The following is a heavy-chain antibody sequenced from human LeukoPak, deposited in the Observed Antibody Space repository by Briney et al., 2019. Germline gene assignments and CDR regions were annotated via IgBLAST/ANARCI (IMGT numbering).Heavy chain of an antibody. D-gene: IGHD3-22*01. CDR1: GGTFSSYA. CDR3: ASDRTYYYDSSGYSDAFDI. CDR2: IIPIFGTA. Sequence: ASVKVSCKASGGTFSSYAISWVRQAPGQGLEWMGGIIPIFGTANYAQKFQGRVTITTDESTSTAYMELSSLRSEDTAVYYCASDRTYYYDSSGYSDAFDIWGQGTMVTVSS. J-gene: IGHJ3*02. V-gene: IGHV1-69*05.